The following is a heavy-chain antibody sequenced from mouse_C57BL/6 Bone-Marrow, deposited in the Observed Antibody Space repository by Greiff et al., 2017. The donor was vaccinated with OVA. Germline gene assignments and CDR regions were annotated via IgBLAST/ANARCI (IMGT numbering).Heavy chain of an antibody. D-gene: IGHD4-1*01. CDR1: GFTFSNYR. CDR3: SGRVNWAFDS. Sequence: VKLMETGGGLVRPGNSLKLSCVTSGFTFSNYRMHWLRQPPGKRLEWIAVITVKSDNYGANYAESVKGRFAISRDDSKIIIYLEMNCLIEVATATSFCSGRVNWAFDSWGQGTTLTVSS. J-gene: IGHJ2*01. CDR2: ITVKSDNYGA. V-gene: IGHV13-2*01.